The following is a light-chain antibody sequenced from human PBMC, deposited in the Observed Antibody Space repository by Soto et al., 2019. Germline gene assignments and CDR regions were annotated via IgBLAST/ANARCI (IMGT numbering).Light chain of an antibody. CDR1: HDLSSR. Sequence: EIVMTQSPVTLSASPGDRATLSCRASHDLSSRLAWYQQKPGQAPKLLIYDASTRASGVPARFSGSGSGTEFTLTISGLQSEDFAVYYCQHYTNWPLTFGEGTKVEIK. CDR3: QHYTNWPLT. CDR2: DAS. J-gene: IGKJ4*02. V-gene: IGKV3-15*01.